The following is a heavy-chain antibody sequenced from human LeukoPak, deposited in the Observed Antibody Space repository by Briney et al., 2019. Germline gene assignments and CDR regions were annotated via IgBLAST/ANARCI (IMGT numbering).Heavy chain of an antibody. CDR1: GYTFTSYA. J-gene: IGHJ4*02. D-gene: IGHD6-13*01. V-gene: IGHV1-3*01. CDR2: INAGNGNT. Sequence: ASVKVSCKASGYTFTSYAMHWVRQAPGQRLEWMVWINAGNGNTKYSQKFQRRVTITRDTSASTAYMELSSLRSEDTAVYYRAILRRGASQRSGAAADLDYWGQGTLVTVSS. CDR3: AILRRGASQRSGAAADLDY.